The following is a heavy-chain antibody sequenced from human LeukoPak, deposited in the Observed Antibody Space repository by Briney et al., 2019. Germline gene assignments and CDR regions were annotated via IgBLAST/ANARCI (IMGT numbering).Heavy chain of an antibody. V-gene: IGHV3-21*01. CDR1: GFTFSSYS. CDR3: ARESYGDYPIGDCYYGMDV. J-gene: IGHJ6*02. Sequence: GGSLRLSCAASGFTFSSYSMSWVRQAPGKGLEWVSSISSSSSYIYYADSVKGRFTISRDNAKNSLYLQMNSLRAEDTAVYYCARESYGDYPIGDCYYGMDVWGQGTTVTVSS. D-gene: IGHD4-17*01. CDR2: ISSSSSYI.